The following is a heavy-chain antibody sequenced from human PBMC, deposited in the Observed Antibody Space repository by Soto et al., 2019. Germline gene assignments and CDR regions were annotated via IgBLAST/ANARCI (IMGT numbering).Heavy chain of an antibody. CDR1: GFTFSSYA. D-gene: IGHD5-12*01. CDR2: VRGNGDPP. J-gene: IGHJ4*02. V-gene: IGHV3-64D*06. CDR3: VKSRGGNNFDFFD. Sequence: GGSLRLSCSASGFTFSSYAMHWVRQAPGKGLEHVSGVRGNGDPPFYADSVKGRFTISRDNSKNTLYLQMSSLSADDTAVYYCVKSRGGNNFDFFDWGQGALVTVSS.